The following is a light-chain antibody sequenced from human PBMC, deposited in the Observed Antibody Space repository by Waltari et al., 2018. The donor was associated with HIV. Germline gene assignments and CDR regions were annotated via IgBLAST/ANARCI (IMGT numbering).Light chain of an antibody. J-gene: IGLJ1*01. CDR2: EVS. CDR3: SSYTSSSTPDV. CDR1: SSDVGGYNY. V-gene: IGLV2-14*01. Sequence: QSALTQPASVSGSPGQSITISCTGTSSDVGGYNYVSWYQQPPGKAPKLMIYEVSNRPSGCSNRFSGSKSGNTASLTISGLQAEDEAEYYCSSYTSSSTPDVFGTGTKVTVL.